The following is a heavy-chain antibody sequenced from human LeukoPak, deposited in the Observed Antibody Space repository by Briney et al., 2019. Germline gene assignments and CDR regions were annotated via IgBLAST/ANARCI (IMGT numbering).Heavy chain of an antibody. J-gene: IGHJ4*02. CDR2: ISKDGGTK. Sequence: GRSLRLSCAASGFTFSSYGMHWVRQAPGKGLDWVAVISKDGGTKYYADSVKGRLTISRDNSKNMLYLQMNSLRPEDTAVYYCARGGDLKYCSGGSCYSVDYWGQGTLVTVSS. CDR3: ARGGDLKYCSGGSCYSVDY. CDR1: GFTFSSYG. V-gene: IGHV3-30*19. D-gene: IGHD2-15*01.